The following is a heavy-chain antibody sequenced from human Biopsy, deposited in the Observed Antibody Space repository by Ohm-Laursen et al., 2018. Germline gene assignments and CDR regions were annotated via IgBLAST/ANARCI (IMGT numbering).Heavy chain of an antibody. J-gene: IGHJ5*02. Sequence: GSLRLSCAASGFTFSGYAMSWVRQGPEKGLEWVSVVTGSGRSTYYTDSVKGRFSISRDNSKNTLYLQMNSLRVEDTAVYYCAKGRSGGTGHGNWFDPWGQGTRVTVSS. CDR3: AKGRSGGTGHGNWFDP. CDR2: VTGSGRST. V-gene: IGHV3-23*01. CDR1: GFTFSGYA. D-gene: IGHD3-10*01.